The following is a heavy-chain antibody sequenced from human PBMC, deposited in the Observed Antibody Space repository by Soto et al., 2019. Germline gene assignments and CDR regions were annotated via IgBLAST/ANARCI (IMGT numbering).Heavy chain of an antibody. J-gene: IGHJ4*02. CDR2: ISGSGGST. D-gene: IGHD2-2*01. Sequence: GGSLRLSCAASGFTFSSYAMSWVRQAPGKGLEWVSAISGSGGSTYYADSVKGRFTISRDNSKNTLYLQMNSLRAEDTAVYYCASSRDGYNAKPTFIDYWGQGTLVTVSS. CDR3: ASSRDGYNAKPTFIDY. CDR1: GFTFSSYA. V-gene: IGHV3-23*01.